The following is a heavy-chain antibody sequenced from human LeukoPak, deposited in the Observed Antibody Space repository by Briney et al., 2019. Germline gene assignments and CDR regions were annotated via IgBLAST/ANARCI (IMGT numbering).Heavy chain of an antibody. Sequence: GGSLRLSSAATGFTFSSYAMNWIREAPGKELEWVASVSSSGAYIYYADLIEGRFTISRDNAKNSLILQMNSLRAEDTAVYYCARGVGNYRYYFDSWGQGTLVTVSS. D-gene: IGHD3-22*01. J-gene: IGHJ4*02. V-gene: IGHV3-21*01. CDR3: ARGVGNYRYYFDS. CDR2: VSSSGAYI. CDR1: GFTFSSYA.